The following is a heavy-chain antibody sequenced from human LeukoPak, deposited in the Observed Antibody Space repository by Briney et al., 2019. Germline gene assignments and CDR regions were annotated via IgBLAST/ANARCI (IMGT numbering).Heavy chain of an antibody. CDR2: INHSGST. Sequence: RASGTLSLTCAVSGGSISSSNWWSWVRQPPGKGLEWIGEINHSGSTYYNPSLKSRVTISVDTSKNQFSLKLSSVTAADTAVYYCARGRGYCSGGSCYSSYYYYYMDVWGKGTTVTVSS. D-gene: IGHD2-15*01. CDR1: GGSISSSNW. J-gene: IGHJ6*03. V-gene: IGHV4-4*02. CDR3: ARGRGYCSGGSCYSSYYYYYMDV.